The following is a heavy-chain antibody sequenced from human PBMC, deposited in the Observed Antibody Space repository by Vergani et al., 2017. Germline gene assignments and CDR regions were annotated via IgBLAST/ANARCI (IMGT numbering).Heavy chain of an antibody. CDR3: ARDYDYYYYMDV. Sequence: QVQLVQSGAEVKKPGSSVKVSCKASGGTFSSYAISWVRQAPGQGLEWMGWMNPNSGNTGYAQKFQGRVTMTRNTSISTAYMELSSLRSEDTAVYYCARDYDYYYYMDVWGKGTTVTVSS. D-gene: IGHD3-10*01. V-gene: IGHV1-8*02. CDR1: GGTFSSYA. J-gene: IGHJ6*03. CDR2: MNPNSGNT.